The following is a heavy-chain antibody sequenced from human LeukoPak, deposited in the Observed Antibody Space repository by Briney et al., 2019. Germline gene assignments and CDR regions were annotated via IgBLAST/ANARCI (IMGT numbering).Heavy chain of an antibody. J-gene: IGHJ4*02. V-gene: IGHV4-39*07. Sequence: SETLSLTCTVSGGSISSSRYYRGWIRQPPGKGLEWIGSIYYSGSTYYNPSLKSRVTISVDTSKNQFSLKLSSVTAADTAVYYCARGLSSSGNPFDYWGQGTLVTVSS. D-gene: IGHD3-22*01. CDR2: IYYSGST. CDR1: GGSISSSRYY. CDR3: ARGLSSSGNPFDY.